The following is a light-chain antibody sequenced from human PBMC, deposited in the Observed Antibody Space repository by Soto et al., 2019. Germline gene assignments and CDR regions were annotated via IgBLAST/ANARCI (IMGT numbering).Light chain of an antibody. J-gene: IGLJ1*01. V-gene: IGLV2-14*03. CDR3: SSYTISAPFYV. Sequence: QSALTQPASVSRCPGQSITISCTGESTDVDGYDYVSWYQQHPGQAPKLMIYDVNNRPSGVSYHFSGSKSGDTASLTISGLQAEDDAHYSCSSYTISAPFYVFGTGTKVTV. CDR2: DVN. CDR1: STDVDGYDY.